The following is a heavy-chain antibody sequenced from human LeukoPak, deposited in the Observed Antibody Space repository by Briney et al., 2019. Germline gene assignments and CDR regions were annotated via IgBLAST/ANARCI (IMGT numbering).Heavy chain of an antibody. D-gene: IGHD6-19*01. CDR1: GFTFSSYA. Sequence: GRSLRLSCAASGFTFSSYAMHWVRQAPGKGLEWVAVISYDGSNKYYADSVKGRFTISRDNSKNTLYLQMNSLTAKDTAVYYCARDYSSGWYRGGYFDYWGQGTLVTVSS. CDR3: ARDYSSGWYRGGYFDY. CDR2: ISYDGSNK. J-gene: IGHJ4*02. V-gene: IGHV3-30-3*01.